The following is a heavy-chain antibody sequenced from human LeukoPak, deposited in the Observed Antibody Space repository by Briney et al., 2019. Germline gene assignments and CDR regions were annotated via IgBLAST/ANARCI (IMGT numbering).Heavy chain of an antibody. J-gene: IGHJ6*02. CDR1: GGTFSSYT. CDR3: ARGQWFGELFLYYYGMDV. V-gene: IGHV1-69*02. D-gene: IGHD3-10*01. CDR2: IIPILGIA. Sequence: SVKVSCKASGGTFSSYTISWVRQAPGQGLEWMGRIIPILGIANCAQKFQGRVTITADKSTSTAYMELSSLRSEDTAVYYCARGQWFGELFLYYYGMDVWGQGTTVTVSS.